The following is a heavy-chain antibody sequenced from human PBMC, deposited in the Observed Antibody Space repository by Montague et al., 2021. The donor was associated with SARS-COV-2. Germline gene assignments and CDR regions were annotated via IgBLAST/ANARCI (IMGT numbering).Heavy chain of an antibody. J-gene: IGHJ4*02. CDR2: ISYSGNT. Sequence: TLSLTCTVSGGSISSSGYYWGWIRQHPGKGLEWIGYISYSGNTYYTPSLKSRITMSVDTSNNQFSLKLRSVTAADTAVYYCARDSSWTPLDFWGQGTLVTVSS. CDR1: GGSISSSGYY. V-gene: IGHV4-31*03. CDR3: ARDSSWTPLDF. D-gene: IGHD3/OR15-3a*01.